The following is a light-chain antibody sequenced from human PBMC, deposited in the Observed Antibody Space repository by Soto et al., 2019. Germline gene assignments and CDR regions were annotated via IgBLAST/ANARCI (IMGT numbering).Light chain of an antibody. CDR3: QQSYSTPFT. CDR1: QSISSY. CDR2: AAS. Sequence: DIQMTQSPSSLSASVGDRVTITCRASQSISSYLNWYQQKPGKAPKLLIYAASSLQSGVPSRFSSSGSGTVFTHTISSLQPEDFASYYCQQSYSTPFTFGPGIKVDIK. J-gene: IGKJ3*01. V-gene: IGKV1-39*01.